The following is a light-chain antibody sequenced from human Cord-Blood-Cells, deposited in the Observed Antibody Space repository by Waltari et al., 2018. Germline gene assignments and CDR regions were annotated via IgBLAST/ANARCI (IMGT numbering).Light chain of an antibody. Sequence: SYELTQPPSVSVSPGQTASITCSGDKLGDKYACWYQQKPGQSPVLVIYQDSKRPSGIPGLFSGSNSENTATLTISGTQAMDEADYYCQAWDSSTVVFGGGTKLTVL. CDR3: QAWDSSTVV. J-gene: IGLJ2*01. CDR1: KLGDKY. V-gene: IGLV3-1*01. CDR2: QDS.